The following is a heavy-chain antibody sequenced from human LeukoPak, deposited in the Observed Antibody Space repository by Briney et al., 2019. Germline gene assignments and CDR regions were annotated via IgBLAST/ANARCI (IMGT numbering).Heavy chain of an antibody. J-gene: IGHJ6*03. CDR3: ARESTLGLTGTGIYMDV. V-gene: IGHV1-69*06. CDR2: IIPIFGTA. CDR1: GGTFSSYA. D-gene: IGHD1-7*01. Sequence: SVKVSCKASGGTFSSYAISWVRQAPGQGLEWMGGIIPIFGTANYAQKFQGRVTITADKSTSTAYMELSSLRSEDTAVYYCARESTLGLTGTGIYMDVWGKGTTVTISS.